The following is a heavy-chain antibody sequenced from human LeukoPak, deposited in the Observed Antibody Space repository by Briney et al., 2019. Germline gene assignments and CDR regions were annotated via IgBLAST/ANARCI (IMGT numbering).Heavy chain of an antibody. CDR3: ARAHPFSGSYGAFDI. D-gene: IGHD1-26*01. CDR1: GFPFSSYD. Sequence: GGSLRLSWAASGFPFSSYDMHWVPQATGKGLEWVSAIGTAGDSYYPGSVKGRFTISRENANNSLYLRMNSLRVADTAVYYCARAHPFSGSYGAFDIWGQGTMATVSS. CDR2: IGTAGDS. J-gene: IGHJ3*02. V-gene: IGHV3-13*01.